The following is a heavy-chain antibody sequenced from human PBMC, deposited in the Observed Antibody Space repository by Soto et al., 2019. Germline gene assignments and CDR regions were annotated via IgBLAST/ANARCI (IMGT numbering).Heavy chain of an antibody. Sequence: SETLSLTCAVYGGSFSGYHWSWIRQPPGKGLEWIGEINHSGSTNYNPSLKSRVTISVDTSKNQFSLKLSSVTAADTAVYYCASSSSLPHYFDYWGQGTLVTVSS. CDR2: INHSGST. CDR3: ASSSSLPHYFDY. J-gene: IGHJ4*02. CDR1: GGSFSGYH. V-gene: IGHV4-34*01. D-gene: IGHD6-13*01.